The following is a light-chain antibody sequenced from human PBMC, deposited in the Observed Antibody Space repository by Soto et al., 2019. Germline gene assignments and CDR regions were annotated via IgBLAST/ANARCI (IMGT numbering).Light chain of an antibody. CDR2: EVS. Sequence: QSVLTQPASVSGSPGQSITFSCTGTSSDVGGYNYVSWYQQHPGKAPKLMIYEVSNRPSGVSNRFSGSKSGHTASLTISGLQSEDEADYFCTSYTSSSTLDVFGTGTKLTVL. J-gene: IGLJ1*01. CDR1: SSDVGGYNY. CDR3: TSYTSSSTLDV. V-gene: IGLV2-14*01.